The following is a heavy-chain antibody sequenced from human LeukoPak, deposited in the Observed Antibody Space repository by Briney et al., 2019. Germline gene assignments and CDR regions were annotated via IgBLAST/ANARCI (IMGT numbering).Heavy chain of an antibody. J-gene: IGHJ6*02. CDR1: GYTFTSYG. V-gene: IGHV1-18*01. CDR3: ARDSGSMVRGRYYYYYYGMDV. CDR2: ISAYNGNT. D-gene: IGHD3-10*01. Sequence: ASVKVSCKASGYTFTSYGISWVRQAPGQGLEWMGWISAYNGNTNYAQKLQGRVTMTTDTSTSTAYMELRSLRSDDTAVYYCARDSGSMVRGRYYYYYYGMDVWGQGTTVTVSS.